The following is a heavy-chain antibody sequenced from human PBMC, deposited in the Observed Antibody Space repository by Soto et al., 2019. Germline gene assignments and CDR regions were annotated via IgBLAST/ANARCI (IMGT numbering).Heavy chain of an antibody. V-gene: IGHV3-30*18. CDR1: GFSFSTYA. CDR2: ISDDGSNK. J-gene: IGHJ6*02. CDR3: AKETTVTTFLGYFYYYGMEV. Sequence: QVQLVESGGGVVQPGRSLRLSCAASGFSFSTYAMHWVRQAPGKGLEWVAVISDDGSNKYYADSARGRFTISRDNSKKSLYLQRNSLRAEDTAVYYCAKETTVTTFLGYFYYYGMEVWGQGTTVTVSS. D-gene: IGHD4-17*01.